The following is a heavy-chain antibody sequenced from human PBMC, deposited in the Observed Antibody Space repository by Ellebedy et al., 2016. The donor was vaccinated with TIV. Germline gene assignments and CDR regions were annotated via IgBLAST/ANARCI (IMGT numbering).Heavy chain of an antibody. J-gene: IGHJ4*02. D-gene: IGHD1-20*01. Sequence: GESLKISCAASGFTFSNFDMDWVRQAPGKGLEWVAVIRHDGSLKFYADSVKGRFSISRDNSKNTLYLQMNSLRVEDTAVYYCAKGKVDNWMDAGSLDYWGQGSLVTVSS. CDR3: AKGKVDNWMDAGSLDY. CDR1: GFTFSNFD. V-gene: IGHV3-30*18. CDR2: IRHDGSLK.